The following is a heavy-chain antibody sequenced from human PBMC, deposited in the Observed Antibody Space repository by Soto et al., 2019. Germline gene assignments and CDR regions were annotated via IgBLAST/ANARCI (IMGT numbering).Heavy chain of an antibody. V-gene: IGHV1-18*01. D-gene: IGHD3-10*01. CDR3: ASGDYYYGSGSYYYPLDY. CDR2: ISAYNGNT. J-gene: IGHJ4*02. Sequence: QVQLVQSGAEVKKPGASVKVSCKASGYTFTSYGISWVRQAPGQGLEWMGWISAYNGNTNYAQKLQGRVTMTTDTSTSTAYMELRSLRSDDTAVYYCASGDYYYGSGSYYYPLDYWGQGTLVTVSS. CDR1: GYTFTSYG.